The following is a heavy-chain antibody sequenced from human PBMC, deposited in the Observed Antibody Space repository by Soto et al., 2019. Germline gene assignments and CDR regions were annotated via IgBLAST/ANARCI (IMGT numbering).Heavy chain of an antibody. J-gene: IGHJ6*02. CDR2: INPSGGST. Sequence: GASVKVSCKASGYSFIGYYMHWVRQAPGQGLEWMGMINPSGGSTNYAQKFQGRVSMTRDTSTTTLYMELSSLRSEDTAVYYCARDVEHAASNFFLSYGMDVWGQGTTVTVSS. CDR3: ARDVEHAASNFFLSYGMDV. V-gene: IGHV1-46*01. D-gene: IGHD7-27*01. CDR1: GYSFIGYY.